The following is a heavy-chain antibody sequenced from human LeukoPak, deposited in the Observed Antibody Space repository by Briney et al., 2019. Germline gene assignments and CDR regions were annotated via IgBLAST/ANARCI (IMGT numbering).Heavy chain of an antibody. J-gene: IGHJ4*02. V-gene: IGHV3-66*01. CDR2: IYSDGST. D-gene: IGHD4-23*01. CDR3: ARRPDYGGTPTFDY. CDR1: GLTVTSNY. Sequence: GGSMRLSCAASGLTVTSNYMSWVRQAPGKGLEWVSVIYSDGSTYYADSVKGRFSISRDNSKNTLYLQLNSLRVEDTAVYYCARRPDYGGTPTFDYWGQGTLVTVSS.